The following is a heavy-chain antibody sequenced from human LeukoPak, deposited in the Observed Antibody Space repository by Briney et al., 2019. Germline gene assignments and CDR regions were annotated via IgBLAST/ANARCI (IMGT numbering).Heavy chain of an antibody. CDR1: GGTFSSYA. CDR2: IIPIFGTA. Sequence: ASVKVSCKASGGTFSSYAISWVRQAPGQGLEWMGRIIPIFGTANYAQKFQGRVTITTDESTSTAYMELSSLRSEDTAVYYCATVKRAYSSSFDPWGQGTLVTVSS. V-gene: IGHV1-69*05. D-gene: IGHD6-6*01. CDR3: ATVKRAYSSSFDP. J-gene: IGHJ5*02.